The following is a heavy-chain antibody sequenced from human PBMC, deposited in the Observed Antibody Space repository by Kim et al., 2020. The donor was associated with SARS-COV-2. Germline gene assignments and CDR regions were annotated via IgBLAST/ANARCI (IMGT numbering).Heavy chain of an antibody. V-gene: IGHV3-9*01. J-gene: IGHJ4*02. D-gene: IGHD4-17*01. CDR2: ITWHGGGR. CDR1: GFTFGHFA. CDR3: AKVDHHGDYHDN. Sequence: GGSLRLSCAASGFTFGHFAMHWVRQAPGKGLEWVAGITWHGGGRVYADSVKGRFNISRDNDKNVLNLQMNSLRPGDTALYYCAKVDHHGDYHDNWGQGTL.